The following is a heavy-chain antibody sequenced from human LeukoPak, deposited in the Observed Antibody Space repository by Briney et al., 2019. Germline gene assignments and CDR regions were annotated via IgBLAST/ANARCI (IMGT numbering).Heavy chain of an antibody. V-gene: IGHV5-51*01. J-gene: IGHJ5*02. Sequence: GEPLKISCKGSGYSFTSYWIGWVRQMPGKGLEWMGIIYPGDSDTRYSPSFQGQVTISADKSISTAYLQWSSLKASDTAMYYCARRGDSNNNWFDPWGQGTLVTVSS. CDR1: GYSFTSYW. D-gene: IGHD4-11*01. CDR2: IYPGDSDT. CDR3: ARRGDSNNNWFDP.